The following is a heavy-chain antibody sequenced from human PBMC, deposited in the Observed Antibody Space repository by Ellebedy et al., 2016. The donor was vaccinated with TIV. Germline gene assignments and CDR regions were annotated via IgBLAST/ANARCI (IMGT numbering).Heavy chain of an antibody. V-gene: IGHV4-4*07. CDR2: IYTSGST. CDR3: ARSDYYDSSGPPAFDI. CDR1: GGSISSYY. Sequence: SETLSLTXTVSGGSISSYYWSWIRQPAGKGLEWIGRIYTSGSTNYNPSLKSRVTMSVDTSKNQFSLKLSSVTAADTAVYYCARSDYYDSSGPPAFDIWGQGTMVTVSS. D-gene: IGHD3-22*01. J-gene: IGHJ3*02.